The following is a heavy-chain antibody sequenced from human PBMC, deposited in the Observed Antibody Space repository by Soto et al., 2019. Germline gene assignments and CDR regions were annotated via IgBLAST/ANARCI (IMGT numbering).Heavy chain of an antibody. CDR1: GFTFSSYA. J-gene: IGHJ4*02. CDR3: AKDWLEAYYGSGSYLDY. D-gene: IGHD3-10*01. Sequence: EVQLLESGGGLVQPGGSLRLSCAASGFTFSSYAMSWVRQAPGKGLEWVSAISGSGGSTYYADSVKGRFTISRDNSKNTLYLQMNSLRAEDTAVYYCAKDWLEAYYGSGSYLDYWGQGTLVTVSS. CDR2: ISGSGGST. V-gene: IGHV3-23*01.